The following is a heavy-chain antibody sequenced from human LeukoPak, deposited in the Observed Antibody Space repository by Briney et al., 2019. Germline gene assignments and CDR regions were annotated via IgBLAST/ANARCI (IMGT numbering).Heavy chain of an antibody. CDR1: GGSISSYY. CDR2: IYYSGST. J-gene: IGHJ5*02. D-gene: IGHD3-3*01. V-gene: IGHV4-59*08. CDR3: ARTDVRITIFGVVNLFDP. Sequence: SETLSLTCTVSGGSISSYYWSWIRQPPGKGLEWIGYIYYSGSTNYNPSLKSRVTISVDTSKNQFSLKLSSVTAADTAVYYCARTDVRITIFGVVNLFDPWGQGTLVTVSS.